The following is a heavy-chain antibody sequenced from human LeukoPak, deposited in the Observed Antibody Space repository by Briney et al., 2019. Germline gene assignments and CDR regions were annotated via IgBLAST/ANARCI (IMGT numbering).Heavy chain of an antibody. J-gene: IGHJ3*02. CDR1: GGSISSYY. V-gene: IGHV4-59*01. CDR2: IYYSGST. CDR3: ARNVLGYSSGWYPADAFDI. D-gene: IGHD6-19*01. Sequence: PSETLSLTCTVSGGSISSYYWSWIRQPPGKGLEGIGYIYYSGSTNYNPSLKSRVTISVDTSKNQFSLKLSSVTAADTAVYYCARNVLGYSSGWYPADAFDIWGQGTMVTVSS.